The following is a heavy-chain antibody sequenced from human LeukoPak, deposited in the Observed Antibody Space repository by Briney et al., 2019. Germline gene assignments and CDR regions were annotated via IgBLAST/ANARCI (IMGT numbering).Heavy chain of an antibody. CDR3: ARDLDIVVVAAAVRHYGLDV. CDR2: ISPYNGNT. Sequence: GASVKVSCKASGHTFTNYGLSWVRQAPGQGLEWMGWISPYNGNTYYAQMLQGRVTMTTDTSTTTAYMELRSLRSDDTAVYYCARDLDIVVVAAAVRHYGLDVWGQGTTVTVSS. D-gene: IGHD2-2*02. CDR1: GHTFTNYG. J-gene: IGHJ6*02. V-gene: IGHV1-18*01.